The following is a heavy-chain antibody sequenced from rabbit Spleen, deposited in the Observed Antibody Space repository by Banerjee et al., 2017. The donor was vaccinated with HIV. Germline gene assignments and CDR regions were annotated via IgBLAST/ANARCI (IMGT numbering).Heavy chain of an antibody. V-gene: IGHV1S40*01. Sequence: QSLEESGGGLVKPGGTLTLTCTASGFSFSDRDVMCWVRQAPGKGLEWIACINTATGKPVYATWAKGRFTISTTSSTTVTLQMTSLTAADTATYFCARDLAGAIGWNFYLWGPGTLVTVS. D-gene: IGHD4-1*01. CDR1: GFSFSDRDV. J-gene: IGHJ4*01. CDR3: ARDLAGAIGWNFYL. CDR2: INTATGKP.